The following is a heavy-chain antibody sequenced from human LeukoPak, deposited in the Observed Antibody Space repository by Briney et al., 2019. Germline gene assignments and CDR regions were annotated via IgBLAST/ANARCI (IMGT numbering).Heavy chain of an antibody. CDR3: ARDSASLNFDFHNCFDP. V-gene: IGHV1-18*01. CDR2: ISAYNGNT. D-gene: IGHD3-9*01. Sequence: GASEKVSCKASGDTFTSYGISWVRQAPGQGLEWMGWISAYNGNTNYAQKLQGRVTMTTDTSTSTAYMELRSLSSDDTAVYYCARDSASLNFDFHNCFDPRGQGTLVTVSS. CDR1: GDTFTSYG. J-gene: IGHJ5*02.